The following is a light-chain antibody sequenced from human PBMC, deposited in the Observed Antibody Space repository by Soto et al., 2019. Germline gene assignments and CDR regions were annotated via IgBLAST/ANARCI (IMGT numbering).Light chain of an antibody. CDR1: QSVSTKY. V-gene: IGKV3-20*01. CDR3: QHYGSSPPDT. Sequence: EIGLTQSPGTLSLSLGERATLSCRASQSVSTKYVAWYQQKPGQAPSLLIYGTSNRAADVPDRFSGTGSGTDFSLTISRLEPEDFAVYYCQHYGSSPPDTFGQGTKLEI. CDR2: GTS. J-gene: IGKJ2*01.